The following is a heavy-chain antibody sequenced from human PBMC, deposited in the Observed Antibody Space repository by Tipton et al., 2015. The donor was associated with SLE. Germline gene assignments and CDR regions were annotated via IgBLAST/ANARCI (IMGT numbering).Heavy chain of an antibody. Sequence: QLVQSGPEVKKPGASVRVSCKASGYTFVDYYVHWVRQAPGQGLEWVGRINPHSGGTNFAQKFQGRVTLTRDTSISTAYMELSGLRSDDTAVYYCATEIFGDYHAVAYWGQGTLVSVSS. CDR1: GYTFVDYY. D-gene: IGHD4-17*01. CDR3: ATEIFGDYHAVAY. CDR2: INPHSGGT. V-gene: IGHV1-2*06. J-gene: IGHJ4*02.